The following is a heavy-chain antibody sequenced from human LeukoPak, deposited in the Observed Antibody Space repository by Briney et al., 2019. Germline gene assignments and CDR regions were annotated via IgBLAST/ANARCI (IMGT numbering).Heavy chain of an antibody. CDR2: ISGSGGST. J-gene: IGHJ4*02. CDR3: AKGWAYYDILTGYYAEYYFDY. Sequence: GGSLRLSCAASGFTFNSYAMSWVRQAPGKGLEWVSAISGSGGSTYYADSVKGRFTISRDNSKNTLYLQMNSLRAEDTAVYYCAKGWAYYDILTGYYAEYYFDYWGQGTLVTVSS. D-gene: IGHD3-9*01. CDR1: GFTFNSYA. V-gene: IGHV3-23*01.